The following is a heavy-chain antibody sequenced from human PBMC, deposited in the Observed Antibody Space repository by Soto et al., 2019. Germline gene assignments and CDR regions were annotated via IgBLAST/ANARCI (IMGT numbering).Heavy chain of an antibody. V-gene: IGHV3-33*01. CDR2: IWSTGDRE. D-gene: IGHD5-12*01. J-gene: IGHJ5*02. CDR3: AGDRDIKSRFSWLDP. Sequence: GGSLRLSCQTSGFPFTSYGFHWVRQAPGKGLEWVAVIWSTGDRESYAESVKGRFTVSRDNSENTVYLQMNSLRGEDTSVYYCAGDRDIKSRFSWLDPWGKGTRVTVSS. CDR1: GFPFTSYG.